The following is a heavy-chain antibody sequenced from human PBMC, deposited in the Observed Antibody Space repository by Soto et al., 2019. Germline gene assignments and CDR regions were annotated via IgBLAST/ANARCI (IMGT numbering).Heavy chain of an antibody. CDR1: GFTLRPYT. D-gene: IGHD2-15*01. J-gene: IGHJ6*02. CDR3: ARDRGYDAHDYYYNAMDV. Sequence: GVSLRLPCLASGFTLRPYTMNWVRQAPGKGLEWVSGIRGFSPYTFYAESVKGRFTISRDNAKNSLYLQMNSLGVEDTAVYYWARDRGYDAHDYYYNAMDVWGQGTTVTVSS. V-gene: IGHV3-21*01. CDR2: IRGFSPYT.